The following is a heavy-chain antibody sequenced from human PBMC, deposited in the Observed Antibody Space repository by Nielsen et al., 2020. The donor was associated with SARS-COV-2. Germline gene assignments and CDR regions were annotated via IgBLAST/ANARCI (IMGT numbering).Heavy chain of an antibody. V-gene: IGHV1-2*06. D-gene: IGHD6-19*01. CDR3: ARTYSSGWYGY. CDR2: INPNSGGT. Sequence: WVRQAPGQGLEWMGRINPNSGGTNYAQKFQGRVTITRDTSASTAYMELSSLRSEDTAVYYCARTYSSGWYGYWGQGTLVTVSS. J-gene: IGHJ4*02.